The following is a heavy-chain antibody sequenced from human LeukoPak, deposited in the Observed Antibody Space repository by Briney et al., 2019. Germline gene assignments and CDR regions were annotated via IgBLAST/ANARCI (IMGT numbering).Heavy chain of an antibody. CDR2: IRQRGSDK. CDR1: GFTFSNYW. V-gene: IGHV3-7*01. D-gene: IGHD4-23*01. CDR3: ARGRYGGNSYYFDY. J-gene: IGHJ4*02. Sequence: PGGSLRLSCAASGFTFSNYWMSWVRQAPGKGLEWVANIRQRGSDKYYVDSVKGRFTISRDNAENSLYLQVNSLRAEDTAVYCCARGRYGGNSYYFDYWGQGTLVTVSS.